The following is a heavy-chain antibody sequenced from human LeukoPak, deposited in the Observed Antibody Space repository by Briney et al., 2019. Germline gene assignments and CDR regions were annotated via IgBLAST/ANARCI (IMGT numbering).Heavy chain of an antibody. J-gene: IGHJ4*02. CDR1: GFTFSSYS. Sequence: GGSLRLSCAASGFTFSSYSMNWVRQAPGKGLEWVSSISSDSTYIYYADSVRGRFTISRDNAENSLYLQMNSLKAEDTAVYYCGRFTRSGDSVYWGQGTLVTVSS. D-gene: IGHD7-27*01. V-gene: IGHV3-21*01. CDR2: ISSDSTYI. CDR3: GRFTRSGDSVY.